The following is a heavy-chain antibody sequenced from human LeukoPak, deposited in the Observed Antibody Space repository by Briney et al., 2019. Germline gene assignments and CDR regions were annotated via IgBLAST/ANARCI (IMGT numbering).Heavy chain of an antibody. CDR1: GYTFTSYA. D-gene: IGHD3-10*01. CDR2: INAGNGNT. CDR3: ARAGGSGSYYHNWFDP. J-gene: IGHJ5*02. V-gene: IGHV1-3*01. Sequence: ASVKVSCKASGYTFTSYAMHWVRQAPGQRLEWMGWINAGNGNTKYSQKFQGRVTITGDTSASTAYMELSSLRSEDTAVYYCARAGGSGSYYHNWFDPWGQGTLVTVST.